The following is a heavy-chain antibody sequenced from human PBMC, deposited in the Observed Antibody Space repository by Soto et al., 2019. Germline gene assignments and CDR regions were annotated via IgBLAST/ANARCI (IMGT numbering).Heavy chain of an antibody. CDR3: VREDGDYYDGNGYLGRH. J-gene: IGHJ4*02. V-gene: IGHV3-74*01. CDR1: GLPFSRHW. D-gene: IGHD3-22*01. CDR2: INTDGSGT. Sequence: GRSQRPSLPACGLPFSRHWMHWVRQAPGKGLVWVSRINTDGSGTYYADSVKGRPTISRHNAKNTLYLQMNSLRAEDTAVYYCVREDGDYYDGNGYLGRHWGQGTLVTVSS.